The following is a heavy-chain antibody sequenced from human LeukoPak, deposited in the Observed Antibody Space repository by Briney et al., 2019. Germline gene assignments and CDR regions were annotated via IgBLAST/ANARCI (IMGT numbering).Heavy chain of an antibody. V-gene: IGHV1-2*02. CDR3: ARNYGHNSKYFDF. J-gene: IGHJ4*02. D-gene: IGHD4-17*01. CDR1: GYTSTDYF. Sequence: EASVKVSCKASGYTSTDYFMHWVRQAPGQGLEWMGWISPEGGDTHYAQRFQGRVTMTRDTSISTAYMELTSLSSDDTAVYYCARNYGHNSKYFDFWGQGTLVTVSS. CDR2: ISPEGGDT.